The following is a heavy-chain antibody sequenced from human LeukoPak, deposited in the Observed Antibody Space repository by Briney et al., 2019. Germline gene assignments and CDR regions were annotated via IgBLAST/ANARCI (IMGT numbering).Heavy chain of an antibody. CDR1: GFTFDDYA. CDR2: ISWNSGSI. D-gene: IGHD6-6*01. J-gene: IGHJ4*02. CDR3: AKGSRSIAVDNLCDY. Sequence: GRSLRLSCAASGFTFDDYAMHWVRQAPGKGLEWVSGISWNSGSIGYADSVKGRFTISRDNAKNSLYLQMSSLRAEDTAVYYCAKGSRSIAVDNLCDYWGQGTLVTVSS. V-gene: IGHV3-9*01.